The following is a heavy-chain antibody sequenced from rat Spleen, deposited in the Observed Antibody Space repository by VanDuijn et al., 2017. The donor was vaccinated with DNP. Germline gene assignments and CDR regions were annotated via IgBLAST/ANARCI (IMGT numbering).Heavy chain of an antibody. CDR3: TRSGLGYWYFDF. D-gene: IGHD4-6*01. Sequence: EVKLVESGGGLVQPGRSLKLSCAASGFNLNDYWMGWVRQVPKRGLEWVATINTSGTRTYYADSVKGRLTISRDNVIASLYLQMSGLKSEDTATYYCTRSGLGYWYFDFWGPGAMVTVS. J-gene: IGHJ1*01. V-gene: IGHV5-22*01. CDR2: INTSGTRT. CDR1: GFNLNDYW.